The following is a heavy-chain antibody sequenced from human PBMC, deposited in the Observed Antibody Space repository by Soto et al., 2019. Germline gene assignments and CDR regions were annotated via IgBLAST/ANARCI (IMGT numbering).Heavy chain of an antibody. Sequence: ASVKVSCKASGYTFTTSGISWVRQAPGQGLEWMGWINTDNSKTYYAPKLQGRVTMTTDTSTSTAYLDLRSLKSDDTAVYYCARGITFGGVLNGMDVWGQGTTVAVSS. CDR1: GYTFTTSG. CDR3: ARGITFGGVLNGMDV. CDR2: INTDNSKT. D-gene: IGHD3-16*01. V-gene: IGHV1-18*01. J-gene: IGHJ6*02.